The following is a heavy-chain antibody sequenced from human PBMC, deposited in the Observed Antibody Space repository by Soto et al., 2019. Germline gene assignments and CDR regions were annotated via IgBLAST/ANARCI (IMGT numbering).Heavy chain of an antibody. J-gene: IGHJ4*02. CDR1: GDTLSHYG. CDR3: AAGDSSDTGDH. V-gene: IGHV1-69*13. Sequence: SVKVSCKASGDTLSHYGVSWVRQVPGKGLEWMGGTTAILGTRDYAQKFQGRMTITSDESTTTSYMELNSLTSDDTAAYYCAAGDSSDTGDHWGQGTLVTSPQ. CDR2: TTAILGTR. D-gene: IGHD5-18*01.